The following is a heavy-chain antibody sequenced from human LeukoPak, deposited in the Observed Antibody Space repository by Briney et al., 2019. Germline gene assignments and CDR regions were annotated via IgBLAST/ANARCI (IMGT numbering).Heavy chain of an antibody. D-gene: IGHD3-9*01. V-gene: IGHV4-59*08. CDR3: ARHGHDTLTGYFKHHFDY. CDR2: IYYSGST. J-gene: IGHJ4*02. Sequence: SETLSLTCTVSGGSISSYYWSWIRQPPGKGLEWIGYIYYSGSTNYNPSLKSRVTISVDTSKNQFSLKLSSVTAADTAVYYCARHGHDTLTGYFKHHFDYWGQGTLVTVSS. CDR1: GGSISSYY.